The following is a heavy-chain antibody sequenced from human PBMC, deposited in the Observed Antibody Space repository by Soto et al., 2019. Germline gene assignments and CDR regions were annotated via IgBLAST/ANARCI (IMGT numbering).Heavy chain of an antibody. CDR1: GDIFTRYS. CDR2: VIPVFGTS. J-gene: IGHJ6*02. D-gene: IGHD2-21*02. CDR3: ASAPAGDYYYYYKFDI. Sequence: VRLVQSGAEVKKPGSSVRVSCRAPGDIFTRYSFSWVRQAPGQGLEWMGGVIPVFGTSNYGRKFQGRVTITADRSANTAFLDMSGLRYDDTAVYYCASAPAGDYYYYYKFDIWGQGTAVTVSS. V-gene: IGHV1-69*06.